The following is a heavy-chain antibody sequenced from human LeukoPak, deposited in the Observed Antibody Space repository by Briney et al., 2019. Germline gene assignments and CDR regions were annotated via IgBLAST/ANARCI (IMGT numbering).Heavy chain of an antibody. CDR3: AKSMVRGIIILDFDY. Sequence: GGSLRLSCAASGSTFSTYGMNWVRQAPGKGLEWVSAISGRDGNTYYADSVKGRFTISRDNSKNTLYLQMNSLRAEDTAVYYCAKSMVRGIIILDFDYWGQGTLVTVSS. J-gene: IGHJ4*02. CDR1: GSTFSTYG. V-gene: IGHV3-23*01. CDR2: ISGRDGNT. D-gene: IGHD3-10*01.